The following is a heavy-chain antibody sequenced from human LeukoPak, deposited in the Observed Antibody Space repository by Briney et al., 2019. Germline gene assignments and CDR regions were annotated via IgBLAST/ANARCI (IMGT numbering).Heavy chain of an antibody. CDR3: ARYRYDYVWGSYRYEYYFDY. V-gene: IGHV3-11*01. D-gene: IGHD3-16*02. J-gene: IGHJ4*02. Sequence: GGSLRLSCAASGFTSSDYYMSWIRQAPGKGLEWVSYISSSGSTIYYADSVKGRFTICRDNAKNSLYLQMNSLRAEDTAVYYCARYRYDYVWGSYRYEYYFDYWGQGTLVTVSS. CDR1: GFTSSDYY. CDR2: ISSSGSTI.